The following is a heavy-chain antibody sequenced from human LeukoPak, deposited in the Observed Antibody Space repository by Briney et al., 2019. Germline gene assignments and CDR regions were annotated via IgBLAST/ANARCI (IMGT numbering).Heavy chain of an antibody. CDR3: ATSYYDSSGYLPFDY. J-gene: IGHJ4*02. CDR1: GYTLTDLS. D-gene: IGHD3-22*01. V-gene: IGHV1-24*01. Sequence: GASVKVSCKVSGYTLTDLSMHWVRQAPGKGLEWMGGFDPEDGETIYAQKFQGRVTMTEDTSTDTAYMELSSLRSEDTAVYYCATSYYDSSGYLPFDYWGQGTLVTVSS. CDR2: FDPEDGET.